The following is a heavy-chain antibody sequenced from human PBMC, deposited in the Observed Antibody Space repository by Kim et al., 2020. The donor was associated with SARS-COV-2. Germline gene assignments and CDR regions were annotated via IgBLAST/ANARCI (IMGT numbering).Heavy chain of an antibody. J-gene: IGHJ4*02. D-gene: IGHD3-3*01. V-gene: IGHV4-59*01. Sequence: SETLSLTCTVSGGSISSYYWSWIRQPPGKGLEWIGYIYYSGRTTYNPSLKSRVTISVDTSKNQFSLKLSSVTAADTAVYYCAGTTIVGVVISHWGQGTLVTVSS. CDR1: GGSISSYY. CDR2: IYYSGRT. CDR3: AGTTIVGVVISH.